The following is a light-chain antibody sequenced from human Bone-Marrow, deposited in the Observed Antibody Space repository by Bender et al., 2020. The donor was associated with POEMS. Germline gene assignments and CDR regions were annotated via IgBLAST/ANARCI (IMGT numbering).Light chain of an antibody. CDR1: SSNIGDNT. CDR3: ATWDDSLNGRV. V-gene: IGLV1-44*01. Sequence: QPVLTQPPSASGTPGQRVTISCSGSSSNIGDNTVNWYKQVPGTAPKLLIYSNNQRPSGVPARFSDSKSGTSASLAITGLQSDDEAVYFCATWDDSLNGRVFGGGTKLTVL. J-gene: IGLJ3*02. CDR2: SNN.